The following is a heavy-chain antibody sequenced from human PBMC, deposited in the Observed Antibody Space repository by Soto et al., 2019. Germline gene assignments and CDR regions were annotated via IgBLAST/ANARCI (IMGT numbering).Heavy chain of an antibody. CDR3: ARDGVAAQYYPGSRIFDF. V-gene: IGHV3-53*01. CDR2: IYSGGST. Sequence: GGSLRLSCAASGFTVSSNYMSWVRQAPGKGLEWVSVIYSGGSTYYADSVKGQFTISRDNSKNTLYLQMNSLRAEDTAVYYCARDGVAAQYYPGSRIFDFWGRGTLVTVSS. D-gene: IGHD3-10*01. J-gene: IGHJ4*02. CDR1: GFTVSSNY.